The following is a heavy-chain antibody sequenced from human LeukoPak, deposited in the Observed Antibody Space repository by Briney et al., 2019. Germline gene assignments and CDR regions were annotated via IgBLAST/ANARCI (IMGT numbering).Heavy chain of an antibody. CDR3: ARLPPNFPFDP. D-gene: IGHD2-8*01. J-gene: IGHJ5*02. Sequence: PSGTLSLTCTVSGDSISSSTYYWGCLRPPPGKGLEWIGSMYYSGSPYYSPSPKSRVTISVDTSKNQFSLKLTSVTAAHTAVYYCARLPPNFPFDPWGQGTLVTVSS. CDR2: MYYSGSP. CDR1: GDSISSSTYY. V-gene: IGHV4-39*01.